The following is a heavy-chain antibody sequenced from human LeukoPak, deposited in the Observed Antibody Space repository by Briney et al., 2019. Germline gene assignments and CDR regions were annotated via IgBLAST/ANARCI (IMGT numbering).Heavy chain of an antibody. CDR2: IYYSGST. V-gene: IGHV4-39*01. D-gene: IGHD6-6*01. CDR1: CGSISSSSYY. CDR3: ARVSSNLAGAFDI. J-gene: IGHJ3*02. Sequence: KTSETLSLTCTVSCGSISSSSYYWGWIRQPPGKGLEWIGSIYYSGSTYYNPSLKSRVTISVDTSKNQFSLKLSSVTAADTAVYYCARVSSNLAGAFDIWGQGTMVTVSS.